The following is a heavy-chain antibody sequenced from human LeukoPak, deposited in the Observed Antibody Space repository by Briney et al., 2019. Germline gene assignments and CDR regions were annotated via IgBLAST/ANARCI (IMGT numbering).Heavy chain of an antibody. J-gene: IGHJ6*03. Sequence: PSETLSLTCTVSGGSISSSSYYWGWIRQPPGKGLEWIGSIYYSGSTYYNPSLKSRVTISVDTSKNQFSLKLSSVTAADTAVYYCARAGGGYDPDNYYYYYYMDVWGKGTTVTVSS. D-gene: IGHD5-12*01. CDR2: IYYSGST. V-gene: IGHV4-39*07. CDR1: GGSISSSSYY. CDR3: ARAGGGYDPDNYYYYYYMDV.